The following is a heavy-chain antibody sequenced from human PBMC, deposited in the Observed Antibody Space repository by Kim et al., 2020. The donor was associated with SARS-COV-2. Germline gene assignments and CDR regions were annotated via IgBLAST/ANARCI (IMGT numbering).Heavy chain of an antibody. V-gene: IGHV4-39*01. J-gene: IGHJ5*02. CDR3: ARHWRHYSVIS. CDR1: GGSISSSSYY. CDR2: IYNCGST. D-gene: IGHD2-21*01. Sequence: SETLSLTCTVSGGSISSSSYYWGWIRQPPGKGLAWIGSIYNCGSTYYNSSLKRRVTISVDTSKNQFSLKLSSVTAPDTSVYYCARHWRHYSVISWGQGTLVTVSS.